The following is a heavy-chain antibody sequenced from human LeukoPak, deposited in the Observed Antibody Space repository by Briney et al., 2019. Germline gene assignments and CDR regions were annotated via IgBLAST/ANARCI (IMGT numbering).Heavy chain of an antibody. Sequence: SETLSLTCTVSGAYISSYYWSWIRQPPGKGLEWIGYIYYTGSTKDNPSLKGRVTMSVDTFEKQFSLKLRSVTAADTAVYYCAGGRYYSDTSGYFPEYWGQGALVAVSS. J-gene: IGHJ4*02. D-gene: IGHD3-22*01. CDR3: AGGRYYSDTSGYFPEY. CDR1: GAYISSYY. CDR2: IYYTGST. V-gene: IGHV4-59*01.